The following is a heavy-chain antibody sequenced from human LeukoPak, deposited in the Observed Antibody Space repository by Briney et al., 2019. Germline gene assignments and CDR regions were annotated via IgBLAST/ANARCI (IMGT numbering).Heavy chain of an antibody. CDR3: ARVNGPVDY. Sequence: ASVKVSCKTSGYTFTTYDINWVRQAAGQGLEWMGWMNPNSGYTGSAQKFQGRVTMTGDASISTAYMDLSSLTSEDTAVYYCARVNGPVDYWGQGTLVTVSS. CDR1: GYTFTTYD. V-gene: IGHV1-8*01. CDR2: MNPNSGYT. J-gene: IGHJ4*02. D-gene: IGHD1-1*01.